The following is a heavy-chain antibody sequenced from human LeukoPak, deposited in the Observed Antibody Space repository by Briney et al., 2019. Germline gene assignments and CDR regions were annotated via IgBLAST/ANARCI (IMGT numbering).Heavy chain of an antibody. CDR2: IYYTGST. CDR1: GGSINSYY. Sequence: SETLSLTCTVSGGSINSYYWSWIRQPPGKGLEWIGYIYYTGSTNYNPSLKSRVTISVDTSKNQFSLKLSSVTAADTAVYYCASQAIGYCSGGSCYSGYFQHWGQGTLVTVSS. J-gene: IGHJ1*01. CDR3: ASQAIGYCSGGSCYSGYFQH. D-gene: IGHD2-15*01. V-gene: IGHV4-59*12.